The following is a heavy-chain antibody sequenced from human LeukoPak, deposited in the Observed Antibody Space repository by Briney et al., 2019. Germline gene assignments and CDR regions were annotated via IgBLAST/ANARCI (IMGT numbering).Heavy chain of an antibody. J-gene: IGHJ6*01. CDR1: GYTFTGYY. D-gene: IGHD2-2*02. V-gene: IGHV1-2*02. CDR2: INPNGGGT. Sequence: ASVKVSCKPSGYTFTGYYMHWVRQAPGQGLEWMGWINPNGGGTNNAQKFQGRVPMTRDTSTSTVYIELSRLRSADTAVFYCAVTWGDCSSTSRDIDYYYYGMAGAGEGSTVTVS. CDR3: AVTWGDCSSTSRDIDYYYYGMAG.